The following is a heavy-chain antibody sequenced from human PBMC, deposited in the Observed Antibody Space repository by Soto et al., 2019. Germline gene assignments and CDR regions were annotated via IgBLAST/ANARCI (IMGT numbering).Heavy chain of an antibody. D-gene: IGHD6-13*01. CDR3: ARRRILAAAGTAPFAFDI. V-gene: IGHV4-30-4*01. Sequence: SETLSLTCTVSGGSISSGDYYWSGIRQPPGKGLEWIGYIYYSGSTYYNPSLKSRVTISVDTSKNQFSLKLSSVTAADTAVYYCARRRILAAAGTAPFAFDIWGQGTMVTVSS. J-gene: IGHJ3*02. CDR2: IYYSGST. CDR1: GGSISSGDYY.